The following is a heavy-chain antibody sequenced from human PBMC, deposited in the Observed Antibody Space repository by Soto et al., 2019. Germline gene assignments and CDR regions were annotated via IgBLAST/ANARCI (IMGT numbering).Heavy chain of an antibody. J-gene: IGHJ6*02. V-gene: IGHV1-2*04. CDR1: GYTFTGYY. D-gene: IGHD3-22*01. CDR2: INPNSGGT. CDR3: ARAPPYYYDSSGYYYVGGMDV. Sequence: ASVKVSCKASGYTFTGYYMHWVRQAPGQGLERMGWINPNSGGTNEEQKIQSWVTMTRDKYISTANMKMSRMRNNDTAVYYCARAPPYYYDSSGYYYVGGMDVWG.